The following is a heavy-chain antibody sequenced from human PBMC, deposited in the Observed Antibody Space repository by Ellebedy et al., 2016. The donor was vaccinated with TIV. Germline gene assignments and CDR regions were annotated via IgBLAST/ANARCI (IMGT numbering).Heavy chain of an antibody. CDR1: GYTFTSYW. CDR2: IYPGDSDT. Sequence: GGSLRLXCKGSGYTFTSYWIGWVRQMPGKGLEWMGIIYPGDSDTRYSPSFQGQVTISADKSISTAYLQWSSLKASDTAMYYCARRGPGWFDPWGQGTLVTVSS. CDR3: ARRGPGWFDP. J-gene: IGHJ5*02. D-gene: IGHD3-10*01. V-gene: IGHV5-51*01.